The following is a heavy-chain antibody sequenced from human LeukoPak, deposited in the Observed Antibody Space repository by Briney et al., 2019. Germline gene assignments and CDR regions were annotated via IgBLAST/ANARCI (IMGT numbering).Heavy chain of an antibody. J-gene: IGHJ4*02. V-gene: IGHV3-74*01. CDR3: TRMVTTLRD. D-gene: IGHD4-17*01. Sequence: GGSLRLSCAVSGFTLSNYWMHWARQAPGKGLVWVSRINPDGSSTIYADSVKGRFTISRGNAKNTLYLQMSSLRVEDTAVYYCTRMVTTLRDWGQGTLVTVSS. CDR1: GFTLSNYW. CDR2: INPDGSST.